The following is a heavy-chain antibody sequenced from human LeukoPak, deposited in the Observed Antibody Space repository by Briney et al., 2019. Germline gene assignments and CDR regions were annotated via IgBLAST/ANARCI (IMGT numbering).Heavy chain of an antibody. V-gene: IGHV3-7*01. CDR2: IKQDGSEK. J-gene: IGHJ4*02. CDR1: GFTFSSYW. D-gene: IGHD1-26*01. CDR3: XXXXXXXGATTNYFDY. Sequence: GGSLRLSCAASGFTFSSYWMSWVRQAPGKGLEWVANIKQDGSEKYYVDSVKGRFTISRDNAKNSLYLQMNSLRAEDTAVYYXXXXXXXXGATTNYFDYWGQGTLVTVSS.